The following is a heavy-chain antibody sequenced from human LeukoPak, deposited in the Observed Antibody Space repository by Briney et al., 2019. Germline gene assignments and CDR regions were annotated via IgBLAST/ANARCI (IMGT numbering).Heavy chain of an antibody. J-gene: IGHJ3*02. CDR3: ARGFLRESDAFDI. CDR1: GGSISSYY. CDR2: IYYSGST. D-gene: IGHD3-10*01. Sequence: PSETLSLTCTVSGGSISSYYWSWIRQPPGKGLEWIGYIYYSGSTNYNPSLKSRVTISVDTSKNQFSLKLSSVTAADTAVYYCARGFLRESDAFDIWGQGTMVTVSS. V-gene: IGHV4-59*01.